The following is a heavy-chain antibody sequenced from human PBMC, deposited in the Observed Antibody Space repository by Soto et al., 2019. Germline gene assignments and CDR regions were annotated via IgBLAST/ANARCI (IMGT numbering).Heavy chain of an antibody. Sequence: PGGSLRLSCAASGFTFSGSAMHWVRQASGKGLEWVGRIRSKANSYATAYAASVKGRFTISRDDSKNTAYLQMNSLKTEDTAVYYCTSPHGGCSSTSCYSVRDYWGQGTLVTVSS. CDR1: GFTFSGSA. CDR3: TSPHGGCSSTSCYSVRDY. V-gene: IGHV3-73*01. D-gene: IGHD2-2*01. CDR2: IRSKANSYAT. J-gene: IGHJ4*02.